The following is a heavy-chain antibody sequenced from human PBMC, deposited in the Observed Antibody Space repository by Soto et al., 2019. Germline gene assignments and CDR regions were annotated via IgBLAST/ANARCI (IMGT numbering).Heavy chain of an antibody. CDR1: GYTFSNYY. Sequence: QVHLVQSGPEVKKPGASVKVSCKASGYTFSNYYMHWVRQAPGQGREWMGIINPRGGSTTYPQKFQGRVTMTRDTSTSTVYMELSSLRSEDTAVYYCAREALATGDYYYGMDVWGQGTTVTVSS. CDR2: INPRGGST. J-gene: IGHJ6*02. D-gene: IGHD5-12*01. CDR3: AREALATGDYYYGMDV. V-gene: IGHV1-46*01.